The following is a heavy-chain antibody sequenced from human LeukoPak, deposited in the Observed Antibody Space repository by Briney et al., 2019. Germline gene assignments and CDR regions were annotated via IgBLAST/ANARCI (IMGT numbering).Heavy chain of an antibody. V-gene: IGHV4-30-4*01. CDR3: ARVYYYDSSALAFDI. CDR2: IYYSGST. J-gene: IGHJ3*02. CDR1: GASTSSGDYY. Sequence: SETLSLTCTVSGASTSSGDYYWSWIRQPPGKGLEWIGYIYYSGSTYYNPSLKSRVTLSVDTSKNQFSLKLSSVTAADAAVYYCARVYYYDSSALAFDIWGQGTMVTVSS. D-gene: IGHD3-22*01.